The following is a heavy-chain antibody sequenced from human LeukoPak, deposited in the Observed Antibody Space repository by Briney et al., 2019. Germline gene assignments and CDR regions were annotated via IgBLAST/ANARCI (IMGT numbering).Heavy chain of an antibody. J-gene: IGHJ4*02. CDR3: ARVRYSSGWYYFDY. D-gene: IGHD6-19*01. CDR1: GFTFSNAW. V-gene: IGHV3-53*01. Sequence: GGSLRLSCGASGFTFSNAWMSWVRQAPGKGLEWVSVIYSGGSTYYADSVKGRFTISRDNSKNTLYLQMNSLRAEDTAVYYCARVRYSSGWYYFDYWGQGTLVTVSS. CDR2: IYSGGST.